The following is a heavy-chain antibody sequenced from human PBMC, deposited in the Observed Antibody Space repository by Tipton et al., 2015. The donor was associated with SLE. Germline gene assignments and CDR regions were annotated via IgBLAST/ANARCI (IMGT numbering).Heavy chain of an antibody. CDR3: AREGYGDTGYFDL. D-gene: IGHD4-17*01. V-gene: IGHV4-31*02. J-gene: IGHJ2*01. CDR2: IYYSGST. CDR1: GYSFTSYW. Sequence: QLVQSGAEVKKPGESLRISCKGSGYSFTSYWISWVRQMPGKGLEWIGYIYYSGSTYYNPSLKSRVTISVDTSKNQFSLKLSSVTAVDTAVYHCAREGYGDTGYFDLWGRGTLVTVSS.